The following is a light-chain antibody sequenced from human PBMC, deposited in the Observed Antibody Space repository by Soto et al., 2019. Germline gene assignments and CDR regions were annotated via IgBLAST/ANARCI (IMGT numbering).Light chain of an antibody. CDR1: QSVSSSY. CDR3: QQYGSSPLT. Sequence: EIVLTQSPGTLSWSPGERATLSCRASQSVSSSYLAWYQQKPGQTPRLLFYGASSRATGIPDRFSGSGSGTDFTLTISRLEPEDFAVYYCQQYGSSPLTFGPGTKVDIK. J-gene: IGKJ3*01. V-gene: IGKV3-20*01. CDR2: GAS.